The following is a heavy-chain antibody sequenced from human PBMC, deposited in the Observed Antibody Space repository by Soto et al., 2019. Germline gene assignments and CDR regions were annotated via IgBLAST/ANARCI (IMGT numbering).Heavy chain of an antibody. Sequence: SETLSLTCAVSGGSISSSNWWSWVRQPPGKGLEWSGEIYHSGSTNYNPSLKSRVTISVDKSKNQFSLKLSSVTAADTAVYYCARDLYTMTTVTTQYGNTKYYYYGMDVWGQGTTVT. CDR2: IYHSGST. CDR3: ARDLYTMTTVTTQYGNTKYYYYGMDV. CDR1: GGSISSSNW. J-gene: IGHJ6*02. D-gene: IGHD4-17*01. V-gene: IGHV4-4*02.